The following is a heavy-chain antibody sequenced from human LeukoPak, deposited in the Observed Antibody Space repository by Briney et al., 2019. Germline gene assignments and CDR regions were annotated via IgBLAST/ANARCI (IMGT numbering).Heavy chain of an antibody. D-gene: IGHD4-23*01. CDR2: ITGSGGST. CDR1: GFTFSSYA. Sequence: GGSLTLSCAASGFTFSSYAMSWVRQAPGKGLEWVSAITGSGGSTYYADSVKGRFTISRDNSKNTLYLQMNSLSAEDTAVYYCARRAGGYSHPYDYWGQGTLVTVSS. V-gene: IGHV3-23*01. J-gene: IGHJ4*02. CDR3: ARRAGGYSHPYDY.